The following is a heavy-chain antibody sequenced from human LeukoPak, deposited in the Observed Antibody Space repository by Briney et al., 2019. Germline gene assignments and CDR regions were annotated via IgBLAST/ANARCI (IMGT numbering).Heavy chain of an antibody. V-gene: IGHV3-23*01. Sequence: GGSLRLSCAASGFTFHDYAMHWVRQAPGKGLEYVSVIRGGGGVQYYAASVKGRFTISRDNSKNTLYLQMNSLRAEDTAVYYCAKAYYYDSSGSPGDYWGQGTLVTVSS. CDR3: AKAYYYDSSGSPGDY. D-gene: IGHD3-22*01. CDR2: IRGGGGVQ. CDR1: GFTFHDYA. J-gene: IGHJ4*02.